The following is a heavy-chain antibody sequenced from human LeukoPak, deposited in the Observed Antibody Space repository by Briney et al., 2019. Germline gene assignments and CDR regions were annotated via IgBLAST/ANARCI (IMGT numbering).Heavy chain of an antibody. CDR2: IYPGDSDT. D-gene: IGHD6-19*01. CDR3: AIPAVAGTFSSAPGRMHV. CDR1: GYSFASYW. J-gene: IGHJ6*02. Sequence: GESLKISCQGSGYSFASYWIAWVRQMPGKGLEWMEIIYPGDSDTRYNTSFQGQVTISADKSISTAYLQWSSLKASDTATYYCAIPAVAGTFSSAPGRMHVWRQGTTVSVSS. V-gene: IGHV5-51*01.